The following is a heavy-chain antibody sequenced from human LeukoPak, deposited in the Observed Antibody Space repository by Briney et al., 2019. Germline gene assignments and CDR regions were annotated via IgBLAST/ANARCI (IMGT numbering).Heavy chain of an antibody. V-gene: IGHV3-20*04. Sequence: GGSLRLSCAASGFTFSDYGMVWVRQVPGQGLEWVAGISWNSASRGSADSLEGRFTISRDNSKNSVYLQMNSLRAEDTAFYYCARGTGYIDGWYYFDYWGQGTLVTVSS. CDR1: GFTFSDYG. CDR2: ISWNSASR. CDR3: ARGTGYIDGWYYFDY. J-gene: IGHJ4*02. D-gene: IGHD6-19*01.